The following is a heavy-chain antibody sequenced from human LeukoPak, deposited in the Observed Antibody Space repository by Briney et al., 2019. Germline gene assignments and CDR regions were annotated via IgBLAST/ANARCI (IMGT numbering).Heavy chain of an antibody. CDR2: ISGSGGST. D-gene: IGHD3-10*01. J-gene: IGHJ4*02. V-gene: IGHV3-23*01. Sequence: GGSLRLSCAVSGFTFSDYAMGWVRQAPGKGLEWVSAISGSGGSTYYADSVKGRFTISRDNSKNTLYLQMNSLRAEDTAVYYCAKSQQLWFGELLEGFDYWGQGTLVTVSS. CDR3: AKSQQLWFGELLEGFDY. CDR1: GFTFSDYA.